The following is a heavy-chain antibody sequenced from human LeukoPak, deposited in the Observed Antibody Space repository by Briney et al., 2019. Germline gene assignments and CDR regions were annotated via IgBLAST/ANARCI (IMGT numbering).Heavy chain of an antibody. Sequence: GRSLRLSCAASGFTFSSYGMHWVRQAPGKGLEWVAVISYDGSNKYYADSVKGRFTISRDNSKNTLYLQVNSLRAEDTAVYYCAKDHYSSSWYSLPVYYGMDVWGQGTTVTVSS. J-gene: IGHJ6*02. CDR1: GFTFSSYG. CDR3: AKDHYSSSWYSLPVYYGMDV. V-gene: IGHV3-30*18. CDR2: ISYDGSNK. D-gene: IGHD6-13*01.